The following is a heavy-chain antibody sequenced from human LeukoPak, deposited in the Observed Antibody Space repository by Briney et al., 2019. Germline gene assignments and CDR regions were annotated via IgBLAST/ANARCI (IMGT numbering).Heavy chain of an antibody. CDR2: INHSGST. D-gene: IGHD2-15*01. Sequence: SETLSLTCAVYGGSFSGYYWSWIRQPPGKGLEWIGEINHSGSTNYNPSLKSRVTISVDTSKNQFSLKLSSVTAADTAVYYCARLHQKGYYSGGSCYRYFDYWGQGTLVTVSS. V-gene: IGHV4-34*01. CDR3: ARLHQKGYYSGGSCYRYFDY. CDR1: GGSFSGYY. J-gene: IGHJ4*02.